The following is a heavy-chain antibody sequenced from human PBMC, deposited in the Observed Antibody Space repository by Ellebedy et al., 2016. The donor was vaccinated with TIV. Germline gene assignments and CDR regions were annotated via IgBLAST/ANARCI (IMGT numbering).Heavy chain of an antibody. J-gene: IGHJ5*01. CDR2: IYQDGSEK. V-gene: IGHV3-7*01. D-gene: IGHD4-17*01. CDR3: ARRGSYGDYAVQVNNWFDS. Sequence: GESLKISCAASGFTFRSYWMAWVRQATGKGLEWVANIYQDGSEKFYVDSVKGRFTISRDKAKNSLYLQMNSLRVEDTAVYYCARRGSYGDYAVQVNNWFDSWGQGTLVTVSS. CDR1: GFTFRSYW.